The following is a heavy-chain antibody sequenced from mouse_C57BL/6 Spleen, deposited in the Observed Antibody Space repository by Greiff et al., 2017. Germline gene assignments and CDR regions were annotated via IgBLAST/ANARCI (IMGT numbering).Heavy chain of an antibody. D-gene: IGHD1-1*01. CDR2: IDPSDSYT. CDR1: GYTFTSYW. J-gene: IGHJ2*01. Sequence: VQLQQPGAELVMPGASVKLSCKASGYTFTSYWMHWVKQRPGQGLEWIGEIDPSDSYTNYNQKFKGKSTLTVDKSSSTAYMQLSSLTSEDSAVYYCARRENYYYFDYWGQGTTLTGSS. CDR3: ARRENYYYFDY. V-gene: IGHV1-69*01.